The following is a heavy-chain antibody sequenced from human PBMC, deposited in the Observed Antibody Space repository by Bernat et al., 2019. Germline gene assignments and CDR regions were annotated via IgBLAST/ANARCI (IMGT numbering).Heavy chain of an antibody. J-gene: IGHJ4*02. CDR2: IRSKAYSYAT. CDR3: VNYYFDY. Sequence: EVQLVESGGGLVQPGGSLKLSCAASGFPFRDSSIHWVRQASGKGLEWVGRIRSKAYSYATTYAASVKGRFTISRDDSKNTAYLQMNSLKTEDTAVYYCVNYYFDYWGQGTLVTVSS. V-gene: IGHV3-73*01. CDR1: GFPFRDSS.